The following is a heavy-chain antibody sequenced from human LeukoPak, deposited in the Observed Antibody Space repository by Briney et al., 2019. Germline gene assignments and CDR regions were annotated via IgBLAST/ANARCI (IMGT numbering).Heavy chain of an antibody. V-gene: IGHV5-51*01. CDR3: ARRGEYSRSWHRGLNWFDP. J-gene: IGHJ5*02. D-gene: IGHD6-13*01. Sequence: GESLKISCKGSGYSFTSYWIGWVRQMPGKGLEWMGIIYPGDSDTRYSPSFQGQVTISADKSISTAYLQWSSLKASDTAMYYCARRGEYSRSWHRGLNWFDPWGQGTLVTVSS. CDR1: GYSFTSYW. CDR2: IYPGDSDT.